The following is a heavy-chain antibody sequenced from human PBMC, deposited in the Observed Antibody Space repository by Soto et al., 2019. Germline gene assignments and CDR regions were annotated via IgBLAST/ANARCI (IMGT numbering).Heavy chain of an antibody. CDR2: MNPNSGNT. CDR1: GYTFTSYD. D-gene: IGHD3-9*01. V-gene: IGHV1-8*01. Sequence: GASVKVSCKASGYTFTSYDINWVRQATGQGLEWMGWMNPNSGNTGYAQKFQGRVTMTRNTSISTAYMELSSLRSEDTAVYYCASIDDILNGLGYWGQGTLVTXSS. CDR3: ASIDDILNGLGY. J-gene: IGHJ4*02.